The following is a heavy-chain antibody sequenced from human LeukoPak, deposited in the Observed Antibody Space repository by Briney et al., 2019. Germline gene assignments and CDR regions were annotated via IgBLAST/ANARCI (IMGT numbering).Heavy chain of an antibody. CDR3: ARDDSGSYHQLGV. CDR1: GDSISTYY. V-gene: IGHV4-59*01. Sequence: KSSETLSLTCTVSGDSISTYYWSWIRQPPGKGLEWIGYIYYCGSTNYNPSLKSRVTISVDTSKNQFSLKLSSVTAADTAVYYCARDDSGSYHQLGVWGQGTTVTVSS. D-gene: IGHD1-26*01. CDR2: IYYCGST. J-gene: IGHJ6*02.